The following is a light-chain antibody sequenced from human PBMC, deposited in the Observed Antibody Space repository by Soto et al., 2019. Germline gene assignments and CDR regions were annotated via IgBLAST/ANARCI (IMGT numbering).Light chain of an antibody. CDR1: STDVGGYNY. CDR2: DVT. V-gene: IGLV2-14*03. CDR3: QSFDISLNGYV. J-gene: IGLJ1*01. Sequence: QSVLTQPASVSGSPGQSITISCTGTSTDVGGYNYVSWYQQHPGKAPKLIIYDVTNRPSGVSDRFSASKSGNTASLAISGLQAEDEADYYCQSFDISLNGYVFATGTKVTVL.